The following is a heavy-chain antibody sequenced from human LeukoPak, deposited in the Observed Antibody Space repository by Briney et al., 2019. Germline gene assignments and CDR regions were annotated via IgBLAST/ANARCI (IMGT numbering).Heavy chain of an antibody. J-gene: IGHJ5*02. CDR2: ISYDGSNK. CDR3: ARDVNWNGLDP. V-gene: IGHV3-30-3*01. Sequence: GRSLRLSCAASGFTFSSYAMHWVRQAPGKGLEWVAVISYDGSNKYYADSVKGRFTISRDNSKNTLYLQMNSLRAEDTAVYYCARDVNWNGLDPWGQGTLVTVSS. CDR1: GFTFSSYA. D-gene: IGHD1-20*01.